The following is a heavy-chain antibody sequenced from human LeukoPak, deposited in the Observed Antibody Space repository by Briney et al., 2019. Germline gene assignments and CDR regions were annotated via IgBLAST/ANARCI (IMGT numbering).Heavy chain of an antibody. Sequence: ASVKVSCKASGYTFTSYGISWVRQAPGQGLEWMGWINPNSGGTNYAQKFQGRGTMTRDTSISTAYMELSRLRSDDTAVYYCARLIAAPAHWAFDIWGQGTMVTVSS. CDR3: ARLIAAPAHWAFDI. CDR1: GYTFTSYG. D-gene: IGHD6-6*01. J-gene: IGHJ3*02. CDR2: INPNSGGT. V-gene: IGHV1-2*02.